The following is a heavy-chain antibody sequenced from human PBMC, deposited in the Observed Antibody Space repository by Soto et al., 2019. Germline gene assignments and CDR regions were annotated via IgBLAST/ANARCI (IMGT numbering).Heavy chain of an antibody. CDR3: ARSEGAAGGAPYYYYGMDV. J-gene: IGHJ6*02. Sequence: EVQLLESGGGLVQPGGSLRLSCAASGFTFSSYAMSWVRQAPGKGLEWVSAISGSGGSTYYADSVKGRFTISRDNSKNTLYLQMNSLRAEDTAVYYCARSEGAAGGAPYYYYGMDVWGQGTTVTVSS. V-gene: IGHV3-23*01. CDR1: GFTFSSYA. D-gene: IGHD3-10*01. CDR2: ISGSGGST.